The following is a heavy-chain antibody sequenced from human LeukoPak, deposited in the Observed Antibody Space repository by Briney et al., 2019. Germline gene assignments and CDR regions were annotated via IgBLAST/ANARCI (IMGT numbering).Heavy chain of an antibody. CDR2: IYSAGDT. D-gene: IGHD5-12*01. Sequence: GGSLRLSCAASGFTVSGTYMSWVRQAPGKGLEWVSVIYSAGDTFSADSVKGRFTISRDNSKNTLYLQMNSLRAEDTAVYYCAKEEGIKWLRSAIDYWGQGTLVTVSS. J-gene: IGHJ4*02. V-gene: IGHV3-53*01. CDR3: AKEEGIKWLRSAIDY. CDR1: GFTVSGTY.